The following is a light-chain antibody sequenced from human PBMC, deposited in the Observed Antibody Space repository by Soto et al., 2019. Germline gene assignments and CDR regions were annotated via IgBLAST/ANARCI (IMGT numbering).Light chain of an antibody. CDR2: GAS. V-gene: IGKV3-20*01. Sequence: EIVLTQSPGTLSLSPGERATLSCRASQSVSNNYLAWYQQKPGQAPRLLIYGASTRATGIPARFSGSGSGTDFTLTISRLEPEDFALYYCQQYGGSPITFGQGTRLEIK. CDR3: QQYGGSPIT. J-gene: IGKJ5*01. CDR1: QSVSNNY.